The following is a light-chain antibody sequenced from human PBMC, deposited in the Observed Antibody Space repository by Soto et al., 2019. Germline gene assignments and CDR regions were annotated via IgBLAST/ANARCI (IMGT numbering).Light chain of an antibody. CDR1: SSDVGGYNY. V-gene: IGLV2-14*01. CDR2: DVS. Sequence: QSVLTQPASVSGSPGQSITISCTGTSSDVGGYNYVSWYQQHPGKAPKLMIYDVSNRPSGGSNRFSGSKSGNTASLTISGLQAEDEADYYCSSYTSSSTLVVFGGGTKVTVL. CDR3: SSYTSSSTLVV. J-gene: IGLJ2*01.